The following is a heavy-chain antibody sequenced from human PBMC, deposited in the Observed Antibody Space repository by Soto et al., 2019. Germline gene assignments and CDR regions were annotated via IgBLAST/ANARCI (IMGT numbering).Heavy chain of an antibody. V-gene: IGHV4-30-4*01. CDR2: IYYSGST. Sequence: PSETLSLTCTVSGGSISSGDYYWSWIRQPPGKGLEWIGYIYYSGSTYYNPSLKSRVTISVDTSKNQFSLKLSSVTAADTAVYYCARVGGFGATTIDYWGQGTPVTVSS. CDR1: GGSISSGDYY. D-gene: IGHD3-10*01. CDR3: ARVGGFGATTIDY. J-gene: IGHJ4*02.